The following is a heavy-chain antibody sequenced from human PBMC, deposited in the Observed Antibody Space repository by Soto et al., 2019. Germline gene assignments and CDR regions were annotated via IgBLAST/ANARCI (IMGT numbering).Heavy chain of an antibody. D-gene: IGHD1-1*01. CDR1: GFTFSSFT. Sequence: PVGSLRLSCAASGFTFSSFTMHWVRQAPGKGLEWVASISRSSIYRYYSDSLKGRVTISRDNAKNSLYLQMDSLRVEDTAIYYCAREELDYWGQGTLVTVSS. J-gene: IGHJ4*02. V-gene: IGHV3-21*01. CDR2: ISRSSIYR. CDR3: AREELDY.